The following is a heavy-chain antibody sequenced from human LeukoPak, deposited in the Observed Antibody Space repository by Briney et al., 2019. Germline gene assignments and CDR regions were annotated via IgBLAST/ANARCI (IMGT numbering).Heavy chain of an antibody. CDR1: GFTFSSYA. CDR2: IRGGGGST. D-gene: IGHD3-10*01. CDR3: AKRHGSGSYYETYYFDY. V-gene: IGHV3-23*01. J-gene: IGHJ4*02. Sequence: GGSLRLSCAASGFTFSSYAMSWVRQAPGKGLEWVADIRGGGGSTYYADSVKGRFTISRDNSKNTLYLQMNSLRAEDTAVYYCAKRHGSGSYYETYYFDYWGQGTLVTVSS.